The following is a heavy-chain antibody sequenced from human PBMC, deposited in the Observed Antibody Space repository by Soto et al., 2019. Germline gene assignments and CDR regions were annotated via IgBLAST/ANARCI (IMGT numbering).Heavy chain of an antibody. CDR3: ARFPPSYDILNY. J-gene: IGHJ4*02. CDR1: GYTFTSYA. D-gene: IGHD3-9*01. V-gene: IGHV1-3*01. Sequence: ASVKVSCKASGYTFTSYAMHWVRQAPGQRLEWMGWINAGNGNTKYSQKFQGRVTITRDTSASTAYMELSSLRSEDTAVYYCARFPPSYDILNYWGQGTLVTVSS. CDR2: INAGNGNT.